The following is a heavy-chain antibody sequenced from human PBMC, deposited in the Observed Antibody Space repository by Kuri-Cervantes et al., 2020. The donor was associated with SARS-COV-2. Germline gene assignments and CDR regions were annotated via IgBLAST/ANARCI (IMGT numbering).Heavy chain of an antibody. J-gene: IGHJ3*02. CDR1: GFPFSSYE. V-gene: IGHV3-48*03. CDR2: ISNTGSTI. CDR3: ARDSIVDDAFDI. Sequence: GESLKISCAASGFPFSSYEINWVRQAPGRGLEWLSYISNTGSTIYYADSVKGRFNISRDNAKNSLSLQMNSLRAEDTAVYYCARDSIVDDAFDIWGQGTMVTVSS. D-gene: IGHD2-15*01.